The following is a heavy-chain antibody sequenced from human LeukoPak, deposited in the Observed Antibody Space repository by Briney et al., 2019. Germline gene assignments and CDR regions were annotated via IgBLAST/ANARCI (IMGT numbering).Heavy chain of an antibody. J-gene: IGHJ4*02. CDR1: GGSISSSSYY. CDR2: IYYSGST. CDR3: ARQPLIVYKFNQGNYFDY. D-gene: IGHD3-16*02. Sequence: SETLSLTCTVSGGSISSSSYYWGWIRQPPGKGLEWIGSIYYSGSTYYNPSLKSRVTISVDTSKNQFSLKLSSVTAADTAVYYCARQPLIVYKFNQGNYFDYWGQGTLVTVSS. V-gene: IGHV4-39*01.